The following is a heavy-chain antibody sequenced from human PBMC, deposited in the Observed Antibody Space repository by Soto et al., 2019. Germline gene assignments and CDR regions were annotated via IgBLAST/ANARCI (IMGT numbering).Heavy chain of an antibody. J-gene: IGHJ6*02. CDR3: ARHHDFWSGYHYYYYGMDV. CDR2: IYYSGST. CDR1: GGSIVRSNYY. V-gene: IGHV4-39*01. Sequence: PSETLSLTCTVSGGSIVRSNYYWGWIRQPPGKGLEWIANIYYSGSTHYNPSLQSRVTISVDTSKDQFSLKLSSVTAADTAVYYCARHHDFWSGYHYYYYGMDVWGQGTTVT. D-gene: IGHD3-3*01.